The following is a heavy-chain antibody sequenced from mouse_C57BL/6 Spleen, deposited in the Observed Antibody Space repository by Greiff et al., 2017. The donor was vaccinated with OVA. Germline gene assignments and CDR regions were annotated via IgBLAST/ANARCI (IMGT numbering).Heavy chain of an antibody. CDR3: ARPGGSSYWYFDV. CDR1: GYTFTSYW. V-gene: IGHV1-69*01. J-gene: IGHJ1*03. CDR2: IDPSDSYT. D-gene: IGHD1-1*01. Sequence: QVQLQQPGAELVMPGASVKLSCKASGYTFTSYWMHWVKQRPGQGLEWIGEIDPSDSYTNYNQKFKGKSTLTVDKSSSTAYMQISSLTSEDSAVYYCARPGGSSYWYFDVWGTGTTVTVSS.